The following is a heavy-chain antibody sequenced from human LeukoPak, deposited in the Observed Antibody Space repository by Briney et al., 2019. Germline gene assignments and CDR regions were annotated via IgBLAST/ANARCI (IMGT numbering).Heavy chain of an antibody. J-gene: IGHJ6*03. D-gene: IGHD3-16*01. Sequence: SSETLSLTCTVSGGSISSYYWSWIRQPPGKGLEWIGYIYYSGSTKYNPSLKRRVTISVDTSKNQFSLKLSSVTAADTAVYYCARGDYYYYYYMDVWGKGTTVTVSS. CDR2: IYYSGST. CDR3: ARGDYYYYYYMDV. V-gene: IGHV4-59*01. CDR1: GGSISSYY.